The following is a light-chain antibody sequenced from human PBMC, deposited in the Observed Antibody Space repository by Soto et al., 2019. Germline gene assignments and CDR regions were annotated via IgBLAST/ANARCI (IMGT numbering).Light chain of an antibody. V-gene: IGKV1-5*01. J-gene: IGKJ1*01. CDR2: DAS. CDR1: QSISSW. Sequence: TQSPGTLSLSPGEEATLSCRASQSISSWLAWYQQKPGKAPKLLIYDASSLESGVPSRFSGSGSGTEFTLSISSLQPDDFATYYCQQYNSYWTFGQGTKVDIK. CDR3: QQYNSYWT.